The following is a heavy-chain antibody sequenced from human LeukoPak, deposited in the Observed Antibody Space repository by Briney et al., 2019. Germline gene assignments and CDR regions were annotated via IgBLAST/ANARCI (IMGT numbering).Heavy chain of an antibody. J-gene: IGHJ3*02. Sequence: ASVKVSCKASGYTFTSYGNSWVRQAPGQGLEWMGWISAYNGNTNYAQKLQGRVTMTRDTSISTAYMELSRLRSDDTAVYYCASRGRIVVVPAATDAFDIWGQGTMVTVSS. CDR1: GYTFTSYG. V-gene: IGHV1-18*01. CDR3: ASRGRIVVVPAATDAFDI. D-gene: IGHD2-2*01. CDR2: ISAYNGNT.